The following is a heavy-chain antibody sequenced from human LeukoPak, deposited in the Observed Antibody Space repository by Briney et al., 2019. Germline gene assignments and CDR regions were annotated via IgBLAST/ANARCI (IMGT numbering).Heavy chain of an antibody. Sequence: SETLSLTCAVYGGSFSGYYWSWIRQPPGKGLEWIGEINLSGSTNYNPPLKRRVTQSVHTSKNQFSLRLISVTAADTAVYYCARGHLSGSSWYDYWGHGTLVTVSS. CDR3: ARGHLSGSSWYDY. D-gene: IGHD6-13*01. CDR1: GGSFSGYY. J-gene: IGHJ5*01. V-gene: IGHV4-34*01. CDR2: INLSGST.